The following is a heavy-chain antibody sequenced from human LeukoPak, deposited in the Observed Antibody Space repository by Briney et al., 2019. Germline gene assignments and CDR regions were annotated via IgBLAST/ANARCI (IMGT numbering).Heavy chain of an antibody. V-gene: IGHV3-11*01. CDR3: AREGSAGYYYGSGPLFDI. CDR1: GFTFSDYY. J-gene: IGHJ3*02. D-gene: IGHD3-10*01. CDR2: ISSSGSTI. Sequence: GGSLRLSCAASGFTFSDYYMSWIRQAPGKGLEWVSYISSSGSTIYYADSVKGRFTISRDNAKNSLYLQMNSLRAEDTAVYYCAREGSAGYYYGSGPLFDIWGQGTMVTVSS.